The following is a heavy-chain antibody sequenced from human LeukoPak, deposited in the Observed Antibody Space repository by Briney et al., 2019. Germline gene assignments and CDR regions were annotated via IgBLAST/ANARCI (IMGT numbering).Heavy chain of an antibody. Sequence: SDTLSLTCSVSGDSITSHYWNWIRQSAGKGLEWIGRLYIGENIKYNPSLKTRVIMSGDTSKNLLSLKLTSMTAADTAVYYCARGHLRRPYFFDSWGQGALVAVSS. D-gene: IGHD2/OR15-2a*01. CDR1: GDSITSHY. CDR3: ARGHLRRPYFFDS. CDR2: LYIGENI. V-gene: IGHV4-4*07. J-gene: IGHJ5*01.